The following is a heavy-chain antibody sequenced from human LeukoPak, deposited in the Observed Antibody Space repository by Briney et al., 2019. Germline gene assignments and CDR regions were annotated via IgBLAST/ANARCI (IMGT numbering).Heavy chain of an antibody. Sequence: GASVKVSCKASGYTFSGTSWYLYWLRQAPGQGLECMGWIHPNNDDTAYAQKFEGRVAMTRDTSISTAYMELRRLRPDDTAVYFCARDGPAQMVDLDYWGQGILVTVSS. D-gene: IGHD3-10*01. CDR2: IHPNNDDT. V-gene: IGHV1-2*02. CDR3: ARDGPAQMVDLDY. J-gene: IGHJ4*02. CDR1: GYTFSGTSWY.